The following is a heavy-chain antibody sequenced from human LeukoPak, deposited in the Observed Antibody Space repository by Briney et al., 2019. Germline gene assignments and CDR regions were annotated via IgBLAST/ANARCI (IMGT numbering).Heavy chain of an antibody. Sequence: ASVKVSCKASGYTFTSYGISWVRQAPGQGLEWMGWINPNSGGTNSAQKFQDRVTMTRDTSISTAYMELSRLRFDDTALYYCARACWTGETWGVNCGPYHMDIWGKGTTVTVSS. D-gene: IGHD3/OR15-3a*01. CDR3: ARACWTGETWGVNCGPYHMDI. CDR2: INPNSGGT. V-gene: IGHV1-2*02. CDR1: GYTFTSYG. J-gene: IGHJ6*03.